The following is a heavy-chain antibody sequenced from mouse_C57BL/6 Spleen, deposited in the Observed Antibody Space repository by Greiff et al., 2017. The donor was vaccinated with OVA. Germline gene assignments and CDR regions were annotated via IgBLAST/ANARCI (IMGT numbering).Heavy chain of an antibody. Sequence: VQLQQPGAELVRPGTSVKLSCKASGYTFTSYWMHWVKQRPGQGLEWIGVIDPSDSYTNYNQKFKGKATLTVDTSSSTAYMQLSSLTSEDSAVYYCARVLGGGYWGQGTTLTVSS. CDR3: ARVLGGGY. D-gene: IGHD3-1*01. CDR2: IDPSDSYT. CDR1: GYTFTSYW. J-gene: IGHJ2*01. V-gene: IGHV1-59*01.